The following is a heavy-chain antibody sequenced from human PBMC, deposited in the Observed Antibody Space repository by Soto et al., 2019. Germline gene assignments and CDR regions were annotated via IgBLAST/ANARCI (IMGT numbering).Heavy chain of an antibody. CDR1: GYTFTNYG. CDR3: ARGVGSGSYYNQYNWFDP. CDR2: ISAYNGNT. V-gene: IGHV1-18*01. D-gene: IGHD3-10*01. Sequence: QVQLVQSGAEVKKPGASVKVSCKASGYTFTNYGISWVRQATGQGLEWMGWISAYNGNTKYAQKLQGRGTMSTDTSTSTAYMVLRSLRSDDTAVYYCARGVGSGSYYNQYNWFDPWGQGTLVTVSS. J-gene: IGHJ5*02.